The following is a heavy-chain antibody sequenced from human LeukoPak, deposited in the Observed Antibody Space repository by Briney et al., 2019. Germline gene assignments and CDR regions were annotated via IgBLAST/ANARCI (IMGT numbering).Heavy chain of an antibody. CDR1: GYSISSGYY. J-gene: IGHJ5*02. D-gene: IGHD4-11*01. CDR3: ARGTTTVTNWFDP. CDR2: IYHSGST. V-gene: IGHV4-38-2*02. Sequence: SETLSLTWTLSGYSISSGYYWGWIRQPPGKGLEWIGSIYHSGSTYYNPSLKSRVTISVDTSKNQFSLKLSSVTAADTAVYYCARGTTTVTNWFDPWGQGTLVTVSS.